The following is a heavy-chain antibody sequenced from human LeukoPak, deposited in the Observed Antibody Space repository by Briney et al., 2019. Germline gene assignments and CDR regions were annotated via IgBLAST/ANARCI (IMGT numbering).Heavy chain of an antibody. D-gene: IGHD6-13*01. J-gene: IGHJ4*02. CDR1: GFTFTNFA. V-gene: IGHV3-30*04. CDR3: ARDSRGSSFRTFDY. Sequence: QPGGSLRLSCAASGFTFTNFAMHWVRQAPGRGLEWVAVISNDERNKYYADSVKGRFTISRDNAKNSLYLQMNSLRAEDTAVYYCARDSRGSSFRTFDYWGQGTLVTVSS. CDR2: ISNDERNK.